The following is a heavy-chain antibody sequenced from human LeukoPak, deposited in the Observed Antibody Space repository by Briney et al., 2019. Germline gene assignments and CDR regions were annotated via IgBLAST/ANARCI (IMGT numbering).Heavy chain of an antibody. V-gene: IGHV1-18*01. CDR2: ISAYNGNT. CDR3: ARTLVGEQHDY. J-gene: IGHJ4*02. D-gene: IGHD3-10*01. Sequence: ASVKVSCKASGYTFTSYGISWVRQAPGQGLEWMGWISAYNGNTNYAQKLQGRVTMTTDTSTSTAYMELRSLRSDDTAAYCCARTLVGEQHDYWGQGTLVTVSS. CDR1: GYTFTSYG.